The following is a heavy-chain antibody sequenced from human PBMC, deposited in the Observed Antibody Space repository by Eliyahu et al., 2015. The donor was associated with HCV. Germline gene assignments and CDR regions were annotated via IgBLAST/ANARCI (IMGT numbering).Heavy chain of an antibody. Sequence: AESGGGLVQPGESLRLSCAASGFTVSDSSMTWIRQAPGQGLEWLAIIYIGDDKFYADSVKGRFTVSRDNSKNTVYLQMNNLRVEDTAVYYCAKVRSFDWLHDYWGQGILVTVSS. CDR2: IYIGDDK. J-gene: IGHJ4*02. V-gene: IGHV3-66*01. CDR1: GFTVSDSS. CDR3: AKVRSFDWLHDY. D-gene: IGHD3-9*01.